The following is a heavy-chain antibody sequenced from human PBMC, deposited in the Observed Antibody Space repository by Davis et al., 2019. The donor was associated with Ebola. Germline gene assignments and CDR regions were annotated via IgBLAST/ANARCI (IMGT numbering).Heavy chain of an antibody. CDR2: INGGNGNT. CDR3: ARNAWLPSLHFDY. J-gene: IGHJ4*02. D-gene: IGHD5-12*01. Sequence: ASVKVSCKASGYTFSTYSNHWVRQVPGQRLEWMGWINGGNGNTYYSQNYQGRVSITRDRSASTAYMELNSLRSEDTAVYYCARNAWLPSLHFDYWGQGTRVTVSS. CDR1: GYTFSTYS. V-gene: IGHV1-3*01.